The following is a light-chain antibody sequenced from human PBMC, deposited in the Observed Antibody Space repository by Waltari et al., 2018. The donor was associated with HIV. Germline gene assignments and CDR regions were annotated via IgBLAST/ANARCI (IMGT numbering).Light chain of an antibody. CDR1: SSDVGAYNF. CDR3: SSFAGTNSHVV. Sequence: QSALTQPPSASGSPEQSVTISCTGTSSDVGAYNFVSWYQQRPGQAPKLIIFEVNKRPSGVPYRFSGSKSVNTASLTVSGLQAEDEADYYCSSFAGTNSHVVFGGGTKLTVL. J-gene: IGLJ2*01. CDR2: EVN. V-gene: IGLV2-8*01.